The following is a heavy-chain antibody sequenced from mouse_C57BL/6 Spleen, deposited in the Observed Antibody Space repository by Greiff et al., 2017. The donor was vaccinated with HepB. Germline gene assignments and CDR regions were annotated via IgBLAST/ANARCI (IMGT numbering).Heavy chain of an antibody. CDR3: ARYDSLYAMDY. CDR2: IYPGDGDT. D-gene: IGHD2-4*01. J-gene: IGHJ4*01. V-gene: IGHV1-82*01. Sequence: QVQLQQSGPELVKPGASVKISCKASGYAFSSSWMNWVKQRPGKGLEWIGRIYPGDGDTNYNGKFKGKATLTADKSSSTAYMQLSSLTSEDSAVYFCARYDSLYAMDYWGQGTSVTVSS. CDR1: GYAFSSSW.